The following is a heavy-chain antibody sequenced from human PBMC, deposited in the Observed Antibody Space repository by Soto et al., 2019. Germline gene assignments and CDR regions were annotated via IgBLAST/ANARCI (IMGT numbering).Heavy chain of an antibody. Sequence: LHLSCAASGFTFSSYGMNWVRPTPGKGLEYVSAISSNGGSTNYNPSLKSRVTISVDTSKNQFSLKLSSVTAADTAVYYCARGTKRIYYYYGMDVWGQGTTVTVSS. CDR3: ARGTKRIYYYYGMDV. J-gene: IGHJ6*02. D-gene: IGHD2-15*01. CDR1: GFTFSSYG. CDR2: ISSNGGST. V-gene: IGHV4-34*01.